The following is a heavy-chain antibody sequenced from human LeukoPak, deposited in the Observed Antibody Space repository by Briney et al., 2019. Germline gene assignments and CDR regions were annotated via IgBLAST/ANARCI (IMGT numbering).Heavy chain of an antibody. CDR1: GFTFSDYS. CDR3: ARERLNRAHCGGDCYSAAFDY. Sequence: GGSLRLSCAASGFTFSDYSIHWVRRTPGKGLEWVAVISKDGSRKYYTESVKGRFSISRDNAKNTVNLEMNTLGSDDTALYHCARERLNRAHCGGDCYSAAFDYWGQGTLVTVSS. J-gene: IGHJ4*02. D-gene: IGHD2-21*02. CDR2: ISKDGSRK. V-gene: IGHV3-30-3*01.